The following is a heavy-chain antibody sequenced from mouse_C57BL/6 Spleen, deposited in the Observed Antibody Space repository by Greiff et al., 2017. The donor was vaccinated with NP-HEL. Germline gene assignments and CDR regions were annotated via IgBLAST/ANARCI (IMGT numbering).Heavy chain of an antibody. D-gene: IGHD6-2*01. Sequence: VQLQQPGAELVMPGASVKLSCKASGYTFTSYWMHWVKQRPGQGLEWIGEIDPSASYTNYNQKFKGKSTLTVDKSSSTAYMQLSSLTSEDSAVYYCARGGSLYYYAMDYWGQGTSVTVSS. CDR3: ARGGSLYYYAMDY. V-gene: IGHV1-69*01. CDR1: GYTFTSYW. CDR2: IDPSASYT. J-gene: IGHJ4*01.